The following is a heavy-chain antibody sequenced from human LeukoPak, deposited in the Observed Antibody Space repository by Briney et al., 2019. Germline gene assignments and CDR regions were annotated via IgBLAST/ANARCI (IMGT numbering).Heavy chain of an antibody. V-gene: IGHV3-23*01. Sequence: GGSLRLSCAASGFTFSSYAMSWVRQAPGKGLEWVSAISGSGGGTYYADSVKGRFTISRDNSKNTLYLQMNSLRAEDTAVYYCAKDQEFLEWFFIPQLMGVWGQGTTVTVSS. J-gene: IGHJ6*02. CDR2: ISGSGGGT. D-gene: IGHD3-3*01. CDR1: GFTFSSYA. CDR3: AKDQEFLEWFFIPQLMGV.